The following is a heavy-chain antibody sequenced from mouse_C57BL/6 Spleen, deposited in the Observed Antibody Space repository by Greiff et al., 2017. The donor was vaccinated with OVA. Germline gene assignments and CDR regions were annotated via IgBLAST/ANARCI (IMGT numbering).Heavy chain of an antibody. D-gene: IGHD2-3*01. V-gene: IGHV1-55*01. CDR1: GYTFTSYW. CDR3: AGYDGYYDYYAMDY. CDR2: IYPGSGST. J-gene: IGHJ4*01. Sequence: QVQLQQPGAELVKPGASVKMSCKASGYTFTSYWITWVKQRPGQGLEWIGDIYPGSGSTNYNEKFKSKATLTVDTSSSTAYMQLSSLTSEDSAVYYCAGYDGYYDYYAMDYWGQGTSVTVSS.